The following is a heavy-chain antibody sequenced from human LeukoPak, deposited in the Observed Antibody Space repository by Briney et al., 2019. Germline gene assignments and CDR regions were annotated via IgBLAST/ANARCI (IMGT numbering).Heavy chain of an antibody. D-gene: IGHD5-12*01. CDR2: IYSSGSN. CDR1: GGSISGYF. V-gene: IGHV4-4*07. J-gene: IGHJ4*02. Sequence: SETLSLTCTVSGGSISGYFWTWIRQPAGKGLEWVGRIYSSGSNNYNPSLKSRVTMSLDTSKNHFSLNLTSVTAADTAVYYCAREPTSGREPTSGRPLDYWGQGTLVTVSS. CDR3: AREPTSGREPTSGRPLDY.